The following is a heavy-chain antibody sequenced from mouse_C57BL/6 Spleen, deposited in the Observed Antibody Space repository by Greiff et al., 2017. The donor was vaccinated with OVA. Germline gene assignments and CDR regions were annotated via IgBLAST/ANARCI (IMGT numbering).Heavy chain of an antibody. V-gene: IGHV1-26*01. J-gene: IGHJ3*01. CDR2: INPNNGGT. CDR3: ARSGYDDGAWFAY. Sequence: VQLQQSGPELVKPGASVKISCKASGYTFTDYYMNWVKQSHGKSLEWIGDINPNNGGTSYNPKFKGKATLTVDKSSSTAYMELRSLTSEDAAGYYCARSGYDDGAWFAYWGQGTLVTVSA. D-gene: IGHD2-4*01. CDR1: GYTFTDYY.